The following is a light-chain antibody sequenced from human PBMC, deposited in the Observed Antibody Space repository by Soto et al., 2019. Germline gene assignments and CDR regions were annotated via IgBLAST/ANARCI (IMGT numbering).Light chain of an antibody. J-gene: IGKJ4*01. V-gene: IGKV3-20*01. CDR2: ATS. Sequence: EIVLTQSPGALSLSPGERAILSCRASQSLSSNYLAWYQQEPGQAPRLLIYATSSRATGIPDRFSASGSGTGCTLTIYRLESGDSAVYYRQQFGYFGGGTKVEIK. CDR1: QSLSSNY. CDR3: QQFGY.